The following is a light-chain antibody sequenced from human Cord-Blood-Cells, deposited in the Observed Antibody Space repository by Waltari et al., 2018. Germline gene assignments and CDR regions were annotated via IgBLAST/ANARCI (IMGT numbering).Light chain of an antibody. CDR2: DVS. CDR1: SSAVGGYNY. Sequence: QSALTQPRSVSGSPGQSVTISCPGTSSAVGGYNYVSWYQQHPGKAPKLTIYDVSKRPSGVPDRFSGSKSGNTASLTISGLQAEDEADYYCCSYAGSYTYVFGTGTKVTVL. CDR3: CSYAGSYTYV. J-gene: IGLJ1*01. V-gene: IGLV2-11*01.